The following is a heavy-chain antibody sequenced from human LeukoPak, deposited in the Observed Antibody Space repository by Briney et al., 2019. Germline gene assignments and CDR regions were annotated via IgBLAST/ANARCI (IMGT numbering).Heavy chain of an antibody. CDR2: ISGSGGST. CDR3: APAPGSGSPGY. J-gene: IGHJ4*02. D-gene: IGHD3-10*01. V-gene: IGHV3-23*01. CDR1: AFTFTSHA. Sequence: AGSLRLSCAASAFTFTSHAMSWIRQAPGKGPQWVSAISGSGGSTYYADSVKGRFTISRDNSKNTLYLQMNSLRAEDTAVYYCAPAPGSGSPGYWGQGTLVSVSS.